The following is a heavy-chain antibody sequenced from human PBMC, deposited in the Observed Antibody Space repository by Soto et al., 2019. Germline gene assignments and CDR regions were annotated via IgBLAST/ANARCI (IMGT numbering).Heavy chain of an antibody. Sequence: GGSLRLSCAASGFTFSSYEMNWVRQAPGKGLEWVSYISSSGSTIYYADSVKGRFTISRDNAKNSLYLQMNSLKASDTAMYYCARPDLDKGNVFDVWGQGTMVTVSS. D-gene: IGHD1-1*01. CDR1: GFTFSSYE. V-gene: IGHV3-48*03. J-gene: IGHJ3*01. CDR3: ARPDLDKGNVFDV. CDR2: ISSSGSTI.